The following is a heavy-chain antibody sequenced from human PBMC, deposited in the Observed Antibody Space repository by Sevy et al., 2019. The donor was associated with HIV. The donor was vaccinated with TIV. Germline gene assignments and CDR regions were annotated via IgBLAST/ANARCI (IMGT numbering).Heavy chain of an antibody. CDR2: VVYSGGTV. Sequence: GGSLRLSCTAAGFTFSSYEMNWVRQAPGKGLEWVSSVVYSGGTVYYADSVKGRFTISRDNAKNSLFLQMNSLRAEDTAVYYCAGGPHYYYDSSAFFEYWGQGTLVTVSS. J-gene: IGHJ4*02. CDR3: AGGPHYYYDSSAFFEY. D-gene: IGHD3-22*01. CDR1: GFTFSSYE. V-gene: IGHV3-48*03.